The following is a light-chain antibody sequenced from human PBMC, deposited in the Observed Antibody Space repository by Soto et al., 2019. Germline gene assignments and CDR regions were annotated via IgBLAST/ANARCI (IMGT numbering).Light chain of an antibody. CDR3: QQYNTYSGT. V-gene: IGKV3-11*01. Sequence: EIVLTQSPATLSLSPGERATLSCRASQSVSSYLAWYQQKPGQAPRLLIYDASNRATGIPARFSGSGSGTDFTLTISSLEPEDFATYYCQQYNTYSGTFGQGTKVDI. J-gene: IGKJ1*01. CDR1: QSVSSY. CDR2: DAS.